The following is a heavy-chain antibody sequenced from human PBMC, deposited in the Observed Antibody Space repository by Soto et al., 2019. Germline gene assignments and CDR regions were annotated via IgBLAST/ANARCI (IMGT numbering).Heavy chain of an antibody. CDR2: IYYSGST. CDR3: ARTEPAAAHYYGVDV. Sequence: SETLSLTCTVSGGSVSSCSYYWSWIRQPPGKGLEWIGYIYYSGSTNYNPSLKSRVTISVDTSKNQFSLKLSSVTAADTAVYYCARTEPAAAHYYGVDVWGQGTTVTVSS. J-gene: IGHJ6*02. D-gene: IGHD6-13*01. V-gene: IGHV4-61*01. CDR1: GGSVSSCSYY.